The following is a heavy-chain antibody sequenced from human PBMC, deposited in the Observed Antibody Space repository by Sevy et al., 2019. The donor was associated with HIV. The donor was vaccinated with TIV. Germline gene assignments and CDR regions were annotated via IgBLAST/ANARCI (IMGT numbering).Heavy chain of an antibody. CDR3: AVWGGLEVDKFNSYPTPFDY. Sequence: GESLKISCRASGYKFSSYWIAWVRQVPGKGLEWVGLIYPADSDTKYSPSFQGQVTISTDRSISTAYLQWRSLKASDSAMYCCAVWGGLEVDKFNSYPTPFDYWGQGTMVTVSS. V-gene: IGHV5-51*01. J-gene: IGHJ4*02. CDR2: IYPADSDT. CDR1: GYKFSSYW. D-gene: IGHD2-15*01.